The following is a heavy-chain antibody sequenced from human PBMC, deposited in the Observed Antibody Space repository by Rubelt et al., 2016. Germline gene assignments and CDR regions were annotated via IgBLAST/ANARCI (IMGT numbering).Heavy chain of an antibody. CDR3: AHSSGVTHLGAFDY. V-gene: IGHV2-5*02. J-gene: IGHJ4*02. Sequence: QITLKESGPTLVKPTQTLTLTCTFSGFSLSTSGVGVGWIRQPPGKALEWLALIYWDDDTRYSPSLKSRLTITKETSKNQVVLTMTNMDPVDTATYYCAHSSGVTHLGAFDYWGQGTLVTVSS. D-gene: IGHD3-16*01. CDR1: GFSLSTSGVG. CDR2: IYWDDDT.